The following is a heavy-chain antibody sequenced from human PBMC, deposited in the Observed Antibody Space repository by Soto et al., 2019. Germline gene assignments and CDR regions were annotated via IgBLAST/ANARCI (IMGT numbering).Heavy chain of an antibody. V-gene: IGHV1-3*01. J-gene: IGHJ4*02. CDR1: GYTFTSYA. CDR3: ARSYGSSTSCYLFDY. D-gene: IGHD2-2*01. CDR2: INAGNGNT. Sequence: QVQLVQSGAEVKKPGASVKVSCKASGYTFTSYAMHWVRQAPGQRLEWMGWINAGNGNTKYSQKFQGRVTITRDTSASTAYMELSSLRSEDTAVYYCARSYGSSTSCYLFDYWGQGTLVTVSS.